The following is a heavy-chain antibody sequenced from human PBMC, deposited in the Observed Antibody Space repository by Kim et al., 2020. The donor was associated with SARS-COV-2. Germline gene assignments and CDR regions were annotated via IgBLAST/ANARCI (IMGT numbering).Heavy chain of an antibody. CDR3: ARHVAEKCLLVDAFD. CDR2: VFYSGST. V-gene: IGHV4-39*01. J-gene: IGHJ4*01. Sequence: SETLSLTCTASGGSIGSSDFYWAWVRQPPGMGLEWIGSVFYSGSTYYNTSLMGRVTISVDPSRNQFSLRLTSVTAADTGVYYCARHVAEKCLLVDAFD. CDR1: GGSIGSSDFY.